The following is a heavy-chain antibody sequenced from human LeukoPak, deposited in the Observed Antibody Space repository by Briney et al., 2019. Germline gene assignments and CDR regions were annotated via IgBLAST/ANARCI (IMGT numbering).Heavy chain of an antibody. J-gene: IGHJ4*02. Sequence: GGSLRLSCAVSGITLSNYGMSWVRQAPGKGLEWVAGISESGGRTNYADSVRGRFTISRDNPTNTLYLQMNTLRAEDTAVYFCARRGVVIRVILVGFHKEAYYFDSWGQGALVTASS. D-gene: IGHD3-22*01. CDR2: ISESGGRT. CDR3: ARRGVVIRVILVGFHKEAYYFDS. CDR1: GITLSNYG. V-gene: IGHV3-23*01.